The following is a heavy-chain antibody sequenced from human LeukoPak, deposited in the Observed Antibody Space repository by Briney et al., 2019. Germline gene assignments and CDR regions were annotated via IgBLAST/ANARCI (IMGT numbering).Heavy chain of an antibody. Sequence: ASVKVSCKASGYTFTGYYMHWVRQAPGQGLEWMGRINPNSGGTNYAQKFQGRVTMTRDTSISTAYMELSRLRSDDTAVYYCARAPYRRDGYNYYGYYFDYWGQGTLVTVSS. J-gene: IGHJ4*02. CDR1: GYTFTGYY. D-gene: IGHD5-24*01. CDR3: ARAPYRRDGYNYYGYYFDY. V-gene: IGHV1-2*06. CDR2: INPNSGGT.